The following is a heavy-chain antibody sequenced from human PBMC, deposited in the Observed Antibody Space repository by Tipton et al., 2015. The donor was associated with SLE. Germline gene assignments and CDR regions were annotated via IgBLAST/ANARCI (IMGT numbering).Heavy chain of an antibody. CDR3: ARDGRNRDAFDI. D-gene: IGHD1-14*01. CDR1: GYTFTSYY. CDR2: INPSGGST. J-gene: IGHJ3*02. Sequence: QVQLVQSGAEVKKPGASVKGSCKASGYTFTSYYMHWVRQAPGQGLEWMGIINPSGGSTSYAQKFQGRVTMTRDTSTSTVYMELSSLRSEDTAVYYCARDGRNRDAFDIWGQGTMVTVSS. V-gene: IGHV1-46*01.